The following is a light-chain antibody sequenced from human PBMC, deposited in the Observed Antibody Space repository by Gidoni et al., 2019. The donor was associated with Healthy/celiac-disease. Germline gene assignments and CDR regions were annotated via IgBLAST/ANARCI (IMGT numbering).Light chain of an antibody. CDR1: QSVSSY. V-gene: IGKV1-39*01. CDR3: QQSYSTPLT. CDR2: AAS. Sequence: DSQMTQSPSSLSASVGERVTITCRASQSVSSYLNWYQQKPGKAPKLLIYAASSLQSGVPSRFSGSGSGTDFTLTIRSLQPEDFATYYCQQSYSTPLTFGPGTKVDIK. J-gene: IGKJ3*01.